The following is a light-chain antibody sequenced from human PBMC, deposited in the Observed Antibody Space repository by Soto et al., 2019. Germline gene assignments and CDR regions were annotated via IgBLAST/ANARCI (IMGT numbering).Light chain of an antibody. V-gene: IGKV1-5*03. CDR3: QQYHSYSRT. CDR1: QSISSW. J-gene: IGKJ1*01. CDR2: KAS. Sequence: DIQMTQSPSTRSASVVDRVTITCLASQSISSWLAWYQQKPGKAPKLLIYKASSLESGVPSRFSGSGSGTEFTLTISSLQPDDFATYYCQQYHSYSRTFGQGTKVDIK.